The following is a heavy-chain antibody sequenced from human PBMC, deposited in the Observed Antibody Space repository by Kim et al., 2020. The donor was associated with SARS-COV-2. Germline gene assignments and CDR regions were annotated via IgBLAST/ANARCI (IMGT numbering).Heavy chain of an antibody. Sequence: GGSLRLSCAASGFTVSSNYMSWVRQAPGKGLEWVSVIYSGGSTYYADSVKGRFTISRHNSKNTLYLQMNSLRAEDTAVYYCARGPRHEYSYGSYYFDYWGREPWSPSPQ. D-gene: IGHD5-18*01. CDR2: IYSGGST. CDR1: GFTVSSNY. J-gene: IGHJ4*02. CDR3: ARGPRHEYSYGSYYFDY. V-gene: IGHV3-53*04.